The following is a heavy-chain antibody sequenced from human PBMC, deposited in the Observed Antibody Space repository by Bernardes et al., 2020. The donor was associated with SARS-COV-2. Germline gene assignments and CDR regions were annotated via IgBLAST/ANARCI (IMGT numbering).Heavy chain of an antibody. CDR1: GFTVSSNY. J-gene: IGHJ4*02. CDR2: IYPGVGT. CDR3: ARLLYGDYHDY. Sequence: GGSLRLCCAASGFTVSSNYMSWVRQAPGKGLDWVSVIYPGVGTYYTDSVKGRFTISRDNSKNTLFLQMSSLRAEDTAVYYCARLLYGDYHDYWGQGTLVTVSS. V-gene: IGHV3-53*01. D-gene: IGHD2-8*01.